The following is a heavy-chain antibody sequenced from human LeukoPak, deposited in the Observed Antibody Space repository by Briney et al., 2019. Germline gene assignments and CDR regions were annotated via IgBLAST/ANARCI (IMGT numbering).Heavy chain of an antibody. D-gene: IGHD1-26*01. V-gene: IGHV3-21*04. J-gene: IGHJ4*02. CDR3: ARDSGSYYEVDSPDY. CDR1: GFTFSSYS. CDR2: ISSSSSYI. Sequence: AGGSLRLSCAASGFTFSSYSMNWVRQAPGKGLEWVSSISSSSSYIYYADSVKGRCTISRDNSKNTLYLQMNSLRVEDTAVYYCARDSGSYYEVDSPDYWGQGTLVTVSS.